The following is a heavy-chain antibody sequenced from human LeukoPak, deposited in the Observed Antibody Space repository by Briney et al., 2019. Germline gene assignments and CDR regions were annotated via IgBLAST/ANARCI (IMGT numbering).Heavy chain of an antibody. CDR2: IWYDGSNK. J-gene: IGHJ6*03. V-gene: IGHV3-33*06. D-gene: IGHD2-2*01. Sequence: PGRSLRLSCAASGFTFSSYGMHWVRQAPGKGLEWVVVIWYDGSNKYYADSVKGRFTISRDNSKNTLYLQMNSLRAEDTAVYYCAKAGPAYCSSTSCYFGYYYYYYMDVWGKGTTVTVSS. CDR3: AKAGPAYCSSTSCYFGYYYYYYMDV. CDR1: GFTFSSYG.